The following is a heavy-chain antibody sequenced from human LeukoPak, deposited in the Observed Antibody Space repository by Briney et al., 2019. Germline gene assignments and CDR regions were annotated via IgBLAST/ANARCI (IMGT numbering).Heavy chain of an antibody. CDR3: ARPLYGDFAKYFQR. Sequence: GGSLRLSCAASGFTFSSYWMHWVRQAPGKGLVWVSHINKDGSSTSYADSVKGRFTISRDNAKNTLNLQMSSLRAEDTALYYCARPLYGDFAKYFQRWGQGTLVTVSS. D-gene: IGHD4-17*01. CDR1: GFTFSSYW. CDR2: INKDGSST. J-gene: IGHJ1*01. V-gene: IGHV3-74*01.